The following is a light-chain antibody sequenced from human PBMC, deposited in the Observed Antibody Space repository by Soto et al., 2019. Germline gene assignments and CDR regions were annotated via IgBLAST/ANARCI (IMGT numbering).Light chain of an antibody. CDR2: DVS. J-gene: IGLJ3*02. CDR3: SSYTSSSTLEV. CDR1: SSDVGGYNY. Sequence: QSALTQPASVSGSPGQSITISCTGTSSDVGGYNYVSWYQQHPGKAPKLMIYDVSNRPSGVSNRFPGSKSGNTASLTISGLQAEDEADYYCSSYTSSSTLEVFGGGTKLTVL. V-gene: IGLV2-14*01.